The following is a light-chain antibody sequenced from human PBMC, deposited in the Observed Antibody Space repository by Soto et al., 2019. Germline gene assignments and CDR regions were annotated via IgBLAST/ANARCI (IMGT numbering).Light chain of an antibody. CDR2: GAS. Sequence: DVQMTQSPSTLSASVVDGFTISFRASQYINSFLNWYQQKPGKAPKLLIYGASTLQSGAPSRFSGSGSGTDFTLTISSLQPEDFATFYCQQSSDTPWTFGRGTKVDIK. CDR3: QQSSDTPWT. J-gene: IGKJ1*01. V-gene: IGKV1-39*01. CDR1: QYINSF.